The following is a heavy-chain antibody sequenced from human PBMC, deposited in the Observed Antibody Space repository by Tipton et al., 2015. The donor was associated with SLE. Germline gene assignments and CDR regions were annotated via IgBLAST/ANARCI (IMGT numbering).Heavy chain of an antibody. CDR1: GGSISSDNYY. CDR2: VQRSGST. Sequence: LRLSCTVSGGSISSDNYYWTWIRQPARQGLEWIGRVQRSGSTNYNPSLTSRVTTSVDTSKNQFSLKLTSVTAADTAAYYCARLIGSGGGLAAFDIWGQGTMVTVSS. V-gene: IGHV4-61*02. D-gene: IGHD6-19*01. CDR3: ARLIGSGGGLAAFDI. J-gene: IGHJ3*02.